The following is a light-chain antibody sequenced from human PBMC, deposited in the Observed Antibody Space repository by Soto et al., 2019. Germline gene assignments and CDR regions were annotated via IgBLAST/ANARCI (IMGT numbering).Light chain of an antibody. CDR2: EVS. Sequence: QSALTQTASVSGSPGQSITISCTGTSSDVGGYNYVSWYQQHPGKAPKLMIYEVSNRASGVSNRFSGSKSGNTASLTISGLQAEDEADYYCSSYTTSSTWVFGGGTKLSVL. CDR1: SSDVGGYNY. V-gene: IGLV2-14*01. J-gene: IGLJ3*02. CDR3: SSYTTSSTWV.